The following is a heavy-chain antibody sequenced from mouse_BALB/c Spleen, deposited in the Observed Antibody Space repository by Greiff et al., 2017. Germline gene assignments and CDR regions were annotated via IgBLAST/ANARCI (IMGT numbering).Heavy chain of an antibody. CDR1: GFTFSSYG. CDR3: ARRGSTMITTGYFDV. CDR2: ISSGGSYT. Sequence: EVKLMESGGDLVKPGGSLKLSCAASGFTFSSYGMSWVRQTPDKRLEWVATISSGGSYTYYPDSVKGRFTISRDNAKNTLYLQMSSLKSEDTAMYYCARRGSTMITTGYFDVWGAGTTVTVSS. J-gene: IGHJ1*01. V-gene: IGHV5-6*02. D-gene: IGHD2-4*01.